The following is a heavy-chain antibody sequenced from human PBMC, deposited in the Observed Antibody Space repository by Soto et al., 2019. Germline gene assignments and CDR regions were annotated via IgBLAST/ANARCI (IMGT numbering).Heavy chain of an antibody. D-gene: IGHD1-1*01. CDR3: ARGERAGTYYYYGMDV. Sequence: QVQLVQSGAEVKKPGASVKVSCKASGYTFTSYDINWVRQATGQGLEWMGWMNPNSGNTGYAQKFQGRVTMTRNTSISTAYMELSRLRSEDTAVYYCARGERAGTYYYYGMDVWGQGTTVTVSS. J-gene: IGHJ6*02. CDR1: GYTFTSYD. V-gene: IGHV1-8*01. CDR2: MNPNSGNT.